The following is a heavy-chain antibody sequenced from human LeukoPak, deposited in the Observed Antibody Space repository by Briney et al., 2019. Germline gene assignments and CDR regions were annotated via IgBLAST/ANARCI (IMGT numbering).Heavy chain of an antibody. CDR3: ARAVVVVAAGDY. Sequence: GRSLRLSCAASGFTFSSYAMHWVRQAPGKGLEWVAVISYDGSNKYYADSVKGRFTISRDNSKNTLYLQINSLRAEDTAVYYCARAVVVVAAGDYWGQGTLVTVSS. CDR1: GFTFSSYA. CDR2: ISYDGSNK. D-gene: IGHD2-15*01. V-gene: IGHV3-30-3*01. J-gene: IGHJ4*02.